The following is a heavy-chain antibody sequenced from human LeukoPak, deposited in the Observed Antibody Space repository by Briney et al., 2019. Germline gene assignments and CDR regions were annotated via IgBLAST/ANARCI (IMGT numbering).Heavy chain of an antibody. V-gene: IGHV3-7*03. CDR3: AESPYGSGRGY. D-gene: IGHD3-10*01. J-gene: IGHJ4*02. CDR1: GFTFSYHW. Sequence: GGSLTLSCAASGFTFSYHWMTWVRQAPGKGLEWVANIKNDGAVKNYVDSVKGRFTISRDNSKNTLYLQMNSLRAEDTAVYYCAESPYGSGRGYWGQGTLVTVSS. CDR2: IKNDGAVK.